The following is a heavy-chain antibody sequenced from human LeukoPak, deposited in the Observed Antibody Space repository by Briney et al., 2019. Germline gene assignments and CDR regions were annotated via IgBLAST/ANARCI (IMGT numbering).Heavy chain of an antibody. Sequence: PSETLSLTCTVSGGSISSGSYYWSWIRQPAGEGLEWIGRIYTSGNTNYNPSLESRVTISVDTSKNQFSLKLSSVTAADTAVYYCARGYSYGFRWAFDIWGQGTMVTVSS. J-gene: IGHJ3*02. D-gene: IGHD5-18*01. V-gene: IGHV4-61*02. CDR3: ARGYSYGFRWAFDI. CDR2: IYTSGNT. CDR1: GGSISSGSYY.